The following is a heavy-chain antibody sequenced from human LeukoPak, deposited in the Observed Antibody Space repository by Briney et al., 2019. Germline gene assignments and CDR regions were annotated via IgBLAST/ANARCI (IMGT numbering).Heavy chain of an antibody. CDR1: GGTFSSYA. J-gene: IGHJ5*02. Sequence: SVKVSCKASGGTFSSYAISWVRQASGQGLEWMGGIIPIFGTANYAQKFQGRVTITADESTSTAYMELSSLRSEDTAVYYCARVDGPHCSSTSCYHGWFDPWGQGALVTVSS. D-gene: IGHD2-2*01. CDR2: IIPIFGTA. V-gene: IGHV1-69*01. CDR3: ARVDGPHCSSTSCYHGWFDP.